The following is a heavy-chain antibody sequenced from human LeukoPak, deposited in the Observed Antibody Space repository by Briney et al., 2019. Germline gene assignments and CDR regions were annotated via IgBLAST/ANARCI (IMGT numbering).Heavy chain of an antibody. V-gene: IGHV1-3*01. CDR3: AGEFVWGATHRGDGFDS. J-gene: IGHJ3*02. CDR1: GYTFTSYG. Sequence: ASVKVSCKASGYTFTSYGISWVRQAPGQGLEWMGWINVGNGNTKYSQKFQGRVTITRDTAAYTAYMELSSLRSEDTAVYYCAGEFVWGATHRGDGFDSWGQGTMVTVSS. D-gene: IGHD3-16*01. CDR2: INVGNGNT.